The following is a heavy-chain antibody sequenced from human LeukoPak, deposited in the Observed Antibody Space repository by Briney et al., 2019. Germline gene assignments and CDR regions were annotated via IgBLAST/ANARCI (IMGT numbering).Heavy chain of an antibody. CDR2: IYYSGIT. CDR1: GGSMSSSNYS. D-gene: IGHD4-23*01. CDR3: ARRPNYGGNEVWYFDP. J-gene: IGHJ2*01. V-gene: IGHV4-39*01. Sequence: SATLSLTCTVSGGSMSSSNYSWGWIRQPPGKGLAWIGSIYYSGITYYNPALKSRVTISVDTSKSQFSLELRSVTAADTSMYYCARRPNYGGNEVWYFDPWGRGTLITVSS.